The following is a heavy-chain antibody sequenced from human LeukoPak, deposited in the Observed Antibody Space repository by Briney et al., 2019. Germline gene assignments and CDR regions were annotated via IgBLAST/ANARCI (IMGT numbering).Heavy chain of an antibody. V-gene: IGHV3-66*01. CDR1: GFTVSSNY. D-gene: IGHD3-10*01. J-gene: IGHJ4*02. CDR2: IYSGGST. CDR3: ARVGQLLWFGGPLDY. Sequence: GGSLRLSCAASGFTVSSNYMSWVRQAPGKGLEWVSVIYSGGSTYYADSVKGRFTISRDNSKNTLYLQMNSLRAEDTAVYYCARVGQLLWFGGPLDYWGQGTLVTVSS.